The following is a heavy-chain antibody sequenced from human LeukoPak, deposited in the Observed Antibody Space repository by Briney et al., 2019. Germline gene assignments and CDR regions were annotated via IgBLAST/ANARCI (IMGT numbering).Heavy chain of an antibody. V-gene: IGHV3-23*01. J-gene: IGHJ4*02. CDR1: GFIFSSYV. D-gene: IGHD4-17*01. Sequence: GGSLRLSCAASGFIFSSYVMNWVRQAPGKGLEWVSAISGSGTSTYYAGSVKGRFAISRDNSKNTLYLQLNNLRVEDTAVYYCAKGPPTVIHYFDYWGQGTLVTVSS. CDR3: AKGPPTVIHYFDY. CDR2: ISGSGTST.